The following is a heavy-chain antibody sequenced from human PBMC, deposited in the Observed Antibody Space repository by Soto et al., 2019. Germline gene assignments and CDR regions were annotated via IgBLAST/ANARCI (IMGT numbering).Heavy chain of an antibody. CDR3: ARGIGYCSGGCCTRRQFYMDV. CDR1: GGSISSGGYY. V-gene: IGHV4-31*03. D-gene: IGHD2-15*01. Sequence: SETLSLTCTVSGGSISSGGYYWSWIRQHPGKGLEWIGYIYYSGSTYYNPSLKSRVTISVDTSKNQFSLKLSSVTAADTAVYYCARGIGYCSGGCCTRRQFYMDVWGKGTTVTVSS. J-gene: IGHJ6*03. CDR2: IYYSGST.